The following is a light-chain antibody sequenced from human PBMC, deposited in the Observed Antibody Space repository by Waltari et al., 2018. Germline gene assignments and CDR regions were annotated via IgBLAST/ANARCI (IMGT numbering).Light chain of an antibody. V-gene: IGLV2-23*02. CDR2: DVT. CDR1: NSDVGRYNL. J-gene: IGLJ3*02. Sequence: QSAPTQPASVSGSPGQSITISCTGTNSDVGRYNLVSWYHQHPDKAPKLIIYDVTERPSGVADRLSGSKSGNTASLTISGLQAEDEADYYCCSYAGSFTWVFGGGTKLTVL. CDR3: CSYAGSFTWV.